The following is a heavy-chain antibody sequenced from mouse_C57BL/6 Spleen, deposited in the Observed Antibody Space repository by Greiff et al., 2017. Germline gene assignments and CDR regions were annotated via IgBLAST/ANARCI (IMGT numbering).Heavy chain of an antibody. J-gene: IGHJ4*01. CDR1: GYTFTSYW. Sequence: QVQLKQPGAELVMPGASVKLSCKASGYTFTSYWMPWVKQRPGQGLEWIGEIDPSDSYTNYNQKFKGKSTLTVDKSSSTAYMQLSSLTSEDSAVYYCARGDYSNYVYYAMDYWGQGTSVTVSS. CDR2: IDPSDSYT. CDR3: ARGDYSNYVYYAMDY. V-gene: IGHV1-69*01. D-gene: IGHD2-5*01.